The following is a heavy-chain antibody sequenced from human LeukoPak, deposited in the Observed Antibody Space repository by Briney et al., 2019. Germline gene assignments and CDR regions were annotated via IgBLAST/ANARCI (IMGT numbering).Heavy chain of an antibody. CDR2: ISYDGNNK. V-gene: IGHV3-30-3*01. J-gene: IGHJ4*02. D-gene: IGHD3-22*01. Sequence: GGSLRLSCAASGFTFSNYVMHWVRQAPGKGLKWVARISYDGNNKYYADSVKGRFTISRENPKNTLYLQMTSLRAEDTAVYFCARSYHYDSSGYYYSHFDYWGQGTLVTVSS. CDR3: ARSYHYDSSGYYYSHFDY. CDR1: GFTFSNYV.